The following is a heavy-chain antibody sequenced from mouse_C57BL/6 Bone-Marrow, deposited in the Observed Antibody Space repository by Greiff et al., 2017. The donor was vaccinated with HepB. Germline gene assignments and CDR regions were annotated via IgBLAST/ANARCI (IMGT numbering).Heavy chain of an antibody. D-gene: IGHD1-1*01. V-gene: IGHV1-63*01. CDR3: ARWEGSSYDY. CDR1: GYTFTNYW. J-gene: IGHJ2*01. Sequence: QVQLKQSGAELVRPGTSVKMSCKASGYTFTNYWIGWAKQRPGHGLEWIGDIYPGGGYTNYNEKFKGKATLTADKSSSTAYMQFSSLTSEDSAIYYCARWEGSSYDYWGQGTTLTVSS. CDR2: IYPGGGYT.